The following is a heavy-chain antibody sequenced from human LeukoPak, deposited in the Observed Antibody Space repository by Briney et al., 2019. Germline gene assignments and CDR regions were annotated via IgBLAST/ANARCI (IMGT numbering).Heavy chain of an antibody. D-gene: IGHD1-26*01. CDR1: GFTFSSYW. CDR2: IKQDGSGK. V-gene: IGHV3-7*01. CDR3: ARVPRSYLYYFDY. J-gene: IGHJ4*02. Sequence: PGGSLRLSCAASGFTFSSYWMSWVRQAPGKGLEWVANIKQDGSGKYYVDSVKGRFTISRDNAKNSLYLQMNSLRAEDTAVYYCARVPRSYLYYFDYWGQGTLVTVSS.